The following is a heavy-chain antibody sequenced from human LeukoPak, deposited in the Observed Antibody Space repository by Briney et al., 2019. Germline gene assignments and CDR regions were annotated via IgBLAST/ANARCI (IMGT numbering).Heavy chain of an antibody. V-gene: IGHV4-59*01. CDR3: VRERRDAYNPRGDDAFDI. CDR1: GGSISTYY. J-gene: IGHJ3*02. Sequence: SETLSLTCTVSGGSISTYYWNWIRQPPGKGLEWIGFIYYSGSTNYNPSLNSRVTMSVDTSKNQFSLKLSSVTAADTAVYYRVRERRDAYNPRGDDAFDIWGQGTMVTVSS. CDR2: IYYSGST. D-gene: IGHD5-24*01.